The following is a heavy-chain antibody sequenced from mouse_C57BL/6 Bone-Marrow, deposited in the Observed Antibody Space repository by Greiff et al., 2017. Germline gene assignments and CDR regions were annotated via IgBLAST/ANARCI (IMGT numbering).Heavy chain of an antibody. CDR3: ARLGSNYWGDYFDY. V-gene: IGHV1-4*01. CDR1: GYTFTSYT. CDR2: INPSSGYT. J-gene: IGHJ2*01. Sequence: VKLMESGAELARPGASVKMSCKASGYTFTSYTMHWVKQRPGQGLEWIGYINPSSGYTKYNQKFKDKATLTADKSSSTAYLQLSSLTSEDSAIYYCARLGSNYWGDYFDYWCQGTTLTVSS. D-gene: IGHD2-5*01.